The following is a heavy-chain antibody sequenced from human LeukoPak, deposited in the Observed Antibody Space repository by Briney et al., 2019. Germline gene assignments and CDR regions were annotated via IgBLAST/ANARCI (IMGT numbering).Heavy chain of an antibody. J-gene: IGHJ4*02. Sequence: PGGSLRLSCAASGFTFSSYAMNWVRQAPGKGLEWVSAISGSGGSTYYADSVKGRFTISRDNSKNTLYLQMNSLRAEDTAVYYCAKDLYIAVAGSSIDYWGQGTLVTVSS. D-gene: IGHD6-19*01. V-gene: IGHV3-23*01. CDR2: ISGSGGST. CDR1: GFTFSSYA. CDR3: AKDLYIAVAGSSIDY.